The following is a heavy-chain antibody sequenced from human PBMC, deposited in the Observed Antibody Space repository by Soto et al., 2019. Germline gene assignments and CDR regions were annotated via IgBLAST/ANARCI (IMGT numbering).Heavy chain of an antibody. CDR3: ARDNWNGAYYGLDV. D-gene: IGHD1-20*01. V-gene: IGHV3-23*01. CDR2: ISGSGGAT. J-gene: IGHJ6*02. Sequence: GGSLRLSCAASGFTFTSFAVSWVRQAPGKGLEWVSAISGSGGATYYADSVKGRFTVSRDNSRNTVYLQVDSLRAEDTAVYWCARDNWNGAYYGLDVWGQGTTVTVSS. CDR1: GFTFTSFA.